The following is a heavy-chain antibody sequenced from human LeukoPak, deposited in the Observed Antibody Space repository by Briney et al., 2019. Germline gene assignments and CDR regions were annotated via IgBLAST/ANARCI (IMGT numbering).Heavy chain of an antibody. CDR3: AKDREGLPSYYDFWSGYWTLDY. Sequence: GGSLRLSCAASGFTFSSYSMNWVRQAPGKGLEWVSSISSSSSYIYYADSVKGRFTISRDNSKNTLYLQMNSLRAEDTAVYYCAKDREGLPSYYDFWSGYWTLDYWGQGTLVTVSS. CDR2: ISSSSSYI. V-gene: IGHV3-21*01. J-gene: IGHJ4*02. CDR1: GFTFSSYS. D-gene: IGHD3-3*01.